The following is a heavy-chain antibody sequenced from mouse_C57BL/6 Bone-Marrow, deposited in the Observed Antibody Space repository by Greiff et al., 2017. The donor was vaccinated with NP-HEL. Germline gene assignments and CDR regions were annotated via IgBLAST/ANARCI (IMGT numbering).Heavy chain of an antibody. Sequence: EVQGVESGGGLVKPGGSLKLSCAASGFTFSSYTMSWVRQTPEKRLEWVATISGGGGNTYYPDSVKGRFTISRDNAKNTLYLQMSSLRSEDTALYYCARRDYDRFAYWGQGTLVTVSA. CDR2: ISGGGGNT. V-gene: IGHV5-9*01. D-gene: IGHD2-4*01. J-gene: IGHJ3*01. CDR3: ARRDYDRFAY. CDR1: GFTFSSYT.